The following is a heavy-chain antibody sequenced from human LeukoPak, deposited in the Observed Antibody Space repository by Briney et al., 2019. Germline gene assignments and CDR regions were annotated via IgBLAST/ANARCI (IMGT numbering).Heavy chain of an antibody. J-gene: IGHJ4*02. V-gene: IGHV4-30-2*01. CDR3: ARVWLPYYFDY. CDR2: IYHSGST. D-gene: IGHD5-24*01. CDR1: GGSISSGGYS. Sequence: TLSLTCAVSGGSISSGGYSWSWIRQPPGKGLEWIGYIYHSGSTYYNPSLKSRVTISVDRSKNQFSLKLSSVTAADTAVYYCARVWLPYYFDYWGQGTLVTVSS.